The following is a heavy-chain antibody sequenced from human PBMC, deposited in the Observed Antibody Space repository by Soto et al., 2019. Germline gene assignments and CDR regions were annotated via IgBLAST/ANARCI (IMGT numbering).Heavy chain of an antibody. D-gene: IGHD3-22*01. V-gene: IGHV1-46*01. Sequence: ASVKASCKASGYTFTSYYMHWVRQAPGQGLEWMGIINPSGGSTSYAQKFQGRVTMTRDTSTSTVYMELSSLRSEDTAVYYCARDRYYYDSSGYPGGDNWFDPWGQGTLVTVSS. J-gene: IGHJ5*02. CDR1: GYTFTSYY. CDR3: ARDRYYYDSSGYPGGDNWFDP. CDR2: INPSGGST.